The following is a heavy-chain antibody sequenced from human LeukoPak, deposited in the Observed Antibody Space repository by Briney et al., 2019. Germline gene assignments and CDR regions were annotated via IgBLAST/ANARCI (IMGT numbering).Heavy chain of an antibody. D-gene: IGHD2-2*01. CDR2: INPNSGGT. J-gene: IGHJ4*02. CDR3: ARNDGVPALSFDY. V-gene: IGHV1-2*02. CDR1: GYTFTGYY. Sequence: ASVKVSCKASGYTFTGYYIHWVRQAPGQGLEWMGWINPNSGGTNYAQKFQGRVTMTRDTSISTAYMELSRLRSDDTAVYYCARNDGVPALSFDYWGQGTLVTVSS.